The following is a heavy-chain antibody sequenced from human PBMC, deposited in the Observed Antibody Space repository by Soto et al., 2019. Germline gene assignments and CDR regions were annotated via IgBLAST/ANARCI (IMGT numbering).Heavy chain of an antibody. CDR2: IIPLFGTA. V-gene: IGHV1-69*01. CDR1: GVTFSSET. J-gene: IGHJ5*02. CDR3: ATEFCKNPASPFNP. Sequence: QVQLVQSGADVKKPGSSVKVSCQASGVTFSSETLGWVRQAPGQGLEWVGGIIPLFGTASYAQKFQGRATITTDEPTSTVYMSLSRLRSEDTPVYSSATEFCKNPASPFNPWGEGTLVTASS. D-gene: IGHD3-16*01.